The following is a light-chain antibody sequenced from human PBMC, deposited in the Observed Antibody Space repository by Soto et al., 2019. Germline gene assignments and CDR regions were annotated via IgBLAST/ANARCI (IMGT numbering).Light chain of an antibody. Sequence: EIPMTQSPSTLSASVGDRVNIXCRASQSISSRRAWYQQKAGKAPKPLMYDASSLEGGGPSRFSGSGSATEFTRTISSLQPDDFATYYGQQYNSYSWTFGQGTKVDIK. CDR1: QSISSR. V-gene: IGKV1-5*01. CDR3: QQYNSYSWT. CDR2: DAS. J-gene: IGKJ1*01.